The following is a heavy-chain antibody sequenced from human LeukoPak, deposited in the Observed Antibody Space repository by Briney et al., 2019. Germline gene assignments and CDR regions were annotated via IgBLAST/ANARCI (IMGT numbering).Heavy chain of an antibody. CDR2: ISRRGSTI. CDR1: GFIFRDYY. CDR3: ARSIPNPVETAMVES. D-gene: IGHD5-18*01. J-gene: IGHJ4*02. Sequence: GGSLRLSCAASGFIFRDYYMSWIRQAPGKGLEWFSSISRRGSTIHYAPSAKGRFTISEDNAKDSLYLQVNSRRAEDTAVLYCARSIPNPVETAMVESWGQGNLVTGSS. V-gene: IGHV3-11*01.